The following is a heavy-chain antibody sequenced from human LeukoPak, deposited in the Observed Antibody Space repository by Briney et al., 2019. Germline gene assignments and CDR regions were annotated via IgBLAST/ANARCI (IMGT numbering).Heavy chain of an antibody. J-gene: IGHJ5*02. CDR3: ASGFRYCSSTSCSNWFDP. Sequence: GGSLRLSCAASGFTFSDYYMSWIRQAPGKGLEWVSYISSSGSTIYYADSVKGRFTISRDNAKNSLYLQMNSLRAEDTAVYYCASGFRYCSSTSCSNWFDPWGQGTLVTVSS. CDR1: GFTFSDYY. CDR2: ISSSGSTI. D-gene: IGHD2-2*01. V-gene: IGHV3-11*04.